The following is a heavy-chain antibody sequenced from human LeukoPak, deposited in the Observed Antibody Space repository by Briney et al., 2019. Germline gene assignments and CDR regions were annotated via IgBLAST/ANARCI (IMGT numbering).Heavy chain of an antibody. CDR1: GGSISSGSYY. D-gene: IGHD4-17*01. V-gene: IGHV4-61*02. Sequence: PSETLSLTCTVSGGSISSGSYYWSWIRQPAGKGLEWIGRIYTSGSTNYNPSLKSRVTISVDTSKNQFSLKLSSVTAADTAVYYCARGSTVTLRGYFDYWGQGTLVTVSS. CDR2: IYTSGST. CDR3: ARGSTVTLRGYFDY. J-gene: IGHJ4*02.